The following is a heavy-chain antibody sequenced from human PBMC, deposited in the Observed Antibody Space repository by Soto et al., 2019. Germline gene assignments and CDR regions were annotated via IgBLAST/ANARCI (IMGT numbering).Heavy chain of an antibody. D-gene: IGHD3-22*01. CDR3: ARGTPLFYDSSGFTRPANWFDP. J-gene: IGHJ5*02. CDR2: IYHSGST. Sequence: SETLSLTCAVSGGSISSGGYSWSWIRQPPGKGLEWIGYIYHSGSTYYNPSLKSRVTISVDRSKNQFSLKLSSVTAADTAVYYCARGTPLFYDSSGFTRPANWFDPWGQGTLVTVSS. V-gene: IGHV4-30-2*01. CDR1: GGSISSGGYS.